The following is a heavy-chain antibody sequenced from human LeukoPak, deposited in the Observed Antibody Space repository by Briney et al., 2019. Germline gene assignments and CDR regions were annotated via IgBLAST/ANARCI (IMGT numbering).Heavy chain of an antibody. J-gene: IGHJ4*02. CDR1: GFTFSSYG. Sequence: PGGSLRLSCAASGFTFSSYGMHWVRQAPGKGLEWVAVISYDGSNKHYADSVKGRFTISRDNSKNTLYLQMNSLRAEDTAVYYCAKDQARWLQPDYWGQGTLVTVSS. D-gene: IGHD5-24*01. V-gene: IGHV3-30*18. CDR2: ISYDGSNK. CDR3: AKDQARWLQPDY.